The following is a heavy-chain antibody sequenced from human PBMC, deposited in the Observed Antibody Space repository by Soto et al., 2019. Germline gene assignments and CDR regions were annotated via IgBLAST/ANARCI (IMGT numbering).Heavy chain of an antibody. CDR1: GYSFTSYW. CDR3: ARQPSGAAASSLDY. V-gene: IGHV5-10-1*01. D-gene: IGHD6-13*01. Sequence: PGESLKISCKGSGYSFTSYWISWVRLMPGKGLEWMGRIDPSDSYTSYRPSFQGHVTISGDKSISTAYLQWSSLKASDTAMYYCARQPSGAAASSLDYWGQGALVTVSS. CDR2: IDPSDSYT. J-gene: IGHJ4*02.